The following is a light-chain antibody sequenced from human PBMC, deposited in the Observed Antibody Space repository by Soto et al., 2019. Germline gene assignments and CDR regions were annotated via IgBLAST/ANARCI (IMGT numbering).Light chain of an antibody. CDR3: CSYAGSSTLYN. V-gene: IGLV2-23*02. J-gene: IGLJ1*01. CDR2: EVN. Sequence: SATSQPASSSASPGPSLTVSCPGTSSDIGTYNLVSWYQQHPGKAPKLMIYEVNKRPSGVSDRFSGSKSGNTASLTISGLQAEDEADYYCCSYAGSSTLYNFGTGTKVTVL. CDR1: SSDIGTYNL.